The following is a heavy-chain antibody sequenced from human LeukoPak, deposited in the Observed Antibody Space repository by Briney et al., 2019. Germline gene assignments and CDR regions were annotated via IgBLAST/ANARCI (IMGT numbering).Heavy chain of an antibody. V-gene: IGHV3-49*04. Sequence: GGSLRLSCAASGFTFSNYDMSWVRQAPGGGLEWVGFIRSKAYGGTTEYAASVKGRFTISRDDSKSIAYLQMNSLKTEDTAVYYCTRGGEYDFWSGYYLGYWGQGTLVTVSS. CDR1: GFTFSNYD. D-gene: IGHD3-3*01. CDR3: TRGGEYDFWSGYYLGY. J-gene: IGHJ4*02. CDR2: IRSKAYGGTT.